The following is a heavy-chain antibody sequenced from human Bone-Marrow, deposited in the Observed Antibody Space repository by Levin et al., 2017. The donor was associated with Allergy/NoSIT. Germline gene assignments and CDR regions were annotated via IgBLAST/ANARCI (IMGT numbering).Heavy chain of an antibody. V-gene: IGHV1-18*01. D-gene: IGHD2-21*01. J-gene: IGHJ4*02. CDR2: VSAENGNT. CDR3: ARAGATLTRLCDY. CDR1: GYRFSIYG. Sequence: AASVKVSCKTSGYRFSIYGISWVRQAPGQGLEWLGWVSAENGNTNYAQKVQGRVTMTTDTSTSTAYMELRSLRSDDTAVYYCARAGATLTRLCDYWGQGTLVTVSS.